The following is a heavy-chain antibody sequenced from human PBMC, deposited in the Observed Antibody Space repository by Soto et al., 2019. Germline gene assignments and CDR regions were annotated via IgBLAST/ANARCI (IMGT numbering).Heavy chain of an antibody. CDR1: GYTLTELS. CDR2: FDPEDGET. V-gene: IGHV1-24*01. Sequence: ASVKVSCKVSGYTLTELSMHWVRQAPGKGLEWMGGFDPEDGETIYAQKFQGRVTMTEETSTDTAYMELSSRRSEDTAVYYCAAHGREIFGVVIDAFDIWGQGTMVTVSS. CDR3: AAHGREIFGVVIDAFDI. D-gene: IGHD3-3*01. J-gene: IGHJ3*02.